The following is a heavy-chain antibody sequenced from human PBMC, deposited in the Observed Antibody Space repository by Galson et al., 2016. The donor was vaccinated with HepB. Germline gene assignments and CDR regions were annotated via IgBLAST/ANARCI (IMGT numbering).Heavy chain of an antibody. J-gene: IGHJ3*02. Sequence: SVKVSCKASGYTFTGHYIHWVRQAPGQGLEWMGWINPNTGVTNYAQRFQGRVTMTRDTSISTAYMEVSRLRSDDTAVYYCARFDQDHIPGVWDETFDIWGQGTWVTVSS. CDR3: ARFDQDHIPGVWDETFDI. CDR2: INPNTGVT. D-gene: IGHD3-10*01. V-gene: IGHV1-2*02. CDR1: GYTFTGHY.